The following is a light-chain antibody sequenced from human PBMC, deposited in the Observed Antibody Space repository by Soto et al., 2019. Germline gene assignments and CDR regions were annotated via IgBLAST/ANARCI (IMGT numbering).Light chain of an antibody. CDR2: EVR. J-gene: IGLJ2*01. V-gene: IGLV2-14*01. CDR3: SSYKTPGTPVV. CDR1: SNDVGGYNY. Sequence: QSALTQPASVSGSLGQSITISCTGSSNDVGGYNYVSWYQQHPGKAPKLIIYEVRNRPSGLSSRFSGSKAGNTASLTISGLQSEDEADYYCSSYKTPGTPVVFGGGTKLTVL.